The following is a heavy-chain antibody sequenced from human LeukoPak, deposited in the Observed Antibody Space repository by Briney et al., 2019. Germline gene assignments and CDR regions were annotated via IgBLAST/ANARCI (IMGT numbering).Heavy chain of an antibody. V-gene: IGHV3-30*18. CDR2: ISYDGSNK. CDR1: GFTFSSYA. D-gene: IGHD1-26*01. Sequence: GRSLRLSCAASGFTFSSYAMHWVRQAPGKGLERVAVISYDGSNKYYADSVKGRFTISRDNSKNTLYLQMNSLRAEDTAVYYCAKAGLLDRWELPRGYFDYWGQGTLVTVSS. CDR3: AKAGLLDRWELPRGYFDY. J-gene: IGHJ4*02.